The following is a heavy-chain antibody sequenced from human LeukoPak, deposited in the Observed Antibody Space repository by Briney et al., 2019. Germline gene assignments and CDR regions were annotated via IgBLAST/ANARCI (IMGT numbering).Heavy chain of an antibody. CDR1: RHTFTSSY. V-gene: IGHV1-46*01. CDR2: INPRGGGT. CDR3: ARGYDNTNFDY. D-gene: IGHD1-1*01. J-gene: IGHJ4*02. Sequence: ASVKVSCKASRHTFTSSYLHWVRQAPGQGLEWMGVINPRGGGTTYAQNFQGRVTMTRDTSTSTVYMELSSLRSDDTAVYYCARGYDNTNFDYWGQGTLVAVSS.